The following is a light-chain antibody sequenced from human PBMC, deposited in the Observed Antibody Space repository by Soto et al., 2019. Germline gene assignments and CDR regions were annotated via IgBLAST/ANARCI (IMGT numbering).Light chain of an antibody. Sequence: QSVLTQPASVSGSPGQSITISCTGTSSDVGSYNLVSWYQQEPGKAPKLMIYEDNKRPSGFSNRFSGSKSGNTASLTISGLQAEDEADYYCCSYAGSSTPVVFGGGTQLTVL. CDR3: CSYAGSSTPVV. CDR1: SSDVGSYNL. V-gene: IGLV2-23*01. CDR2: EDN. J-gene: IGLJ2*01.